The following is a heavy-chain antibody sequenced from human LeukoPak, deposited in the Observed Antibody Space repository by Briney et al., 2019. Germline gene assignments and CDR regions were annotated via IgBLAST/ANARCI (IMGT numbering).Heavy chain of an antibody. CDR2: IYTSGST. D-gene: IGHD2-15*01. J-gene: IGHJ4*02. CDR3: AGGYSY. CDR1: GGSFSGYY. V-gene: IGHV4-4*09. Sequence: SETLSLTCAVYGGSFSGYYWSWIRQPPGKGLEWIGYIYTSGSTNYNPSLKSRVTISVDTSKNQFSLKLSSVTAADTAVYYCAGGYSYWGQGTLVTVSS.